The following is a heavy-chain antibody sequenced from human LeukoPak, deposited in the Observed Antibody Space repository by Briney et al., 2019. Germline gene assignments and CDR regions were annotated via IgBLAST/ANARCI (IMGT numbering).Heavy chain of an antibody. D-gene: IGHD2-15*01. J-gene: IGHJ4*02. CDR1: GFTFSSYA. CDR2: ISGSGGTT. CDR3: ARHLGFCSDGSCYLDY. V-gene: IGHV3-23*01. Sequence: GGSLRLSCAASGFTFSSYAMSWVRQAPGKGLEWVSAISGSGGTTVHTESVRGRFTFSRDNSKNTLFLHMNSLRAEDTAVYYCARHLGFCSDGSCYLDYWGQGTLVTVSS.